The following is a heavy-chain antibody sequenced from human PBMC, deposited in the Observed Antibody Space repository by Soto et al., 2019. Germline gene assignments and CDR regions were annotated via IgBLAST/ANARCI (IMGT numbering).Heavy chain of an antibody. J-gene: IGHJ5*02. Sequence: QVQLVQSGAEVKKPGASVKVSCKASGYTFTSYDINWVRQATGQGLEWMGWMNPNSGNTGYAQKFQGRVTMTRNTSISTAYMELSSLRSEDTAVYYCARAPSRRRGRYTDWFDPWGQGTLVTVSS. V-gene: IGHV1-8*01. CDR3: ARAPSRRRGRYTDWFDP. CDR1: GYTFTSYD. CDR2: MNPNSGNT. D-gene: IGHD6-19*01.